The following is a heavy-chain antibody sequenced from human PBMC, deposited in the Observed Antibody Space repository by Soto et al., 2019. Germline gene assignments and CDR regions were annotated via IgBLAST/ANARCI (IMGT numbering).Heavy chain of an antibody. CDR3: ARDPLNRYCSGGSCYLYYYGMDV. D-gene: IGHD2-15*01. J-gene: IGHJ6*02. V-gene: IGHV3-30-3*01. Sequence: GGSLRLSCAASGFTSSSYAMHWVRQAPGKGLEWVAVISYDGSNKYYADSVKGRFTISRDNSKNTLYLQMNSLRAEDTAVYYCARDPLNRYCSGGSCYLYYYGMDVWGQGTTVTVSS. CDR2: ISYDGSNK. CDR1: GFTSSSYA.